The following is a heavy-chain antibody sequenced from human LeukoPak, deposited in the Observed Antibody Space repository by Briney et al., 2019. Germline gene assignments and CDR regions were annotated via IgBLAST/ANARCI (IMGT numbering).Heavy chain of an antibody. Sequence: SETLSLTCAVYGGSFSGYYWSWIRQPAGKGLEWIGRIYTSGSTNYNPSLKSRVTMSVDTSKNQFSLKLSSVTAADTAVYYCAREVSDGSGSLLDYWGQGTLVTVSS. J-gene: IGHJ4*02. CDR1: GGSFSGYY. V-gene: IGHV4-4*07. CDR2: IYTSGST. D-gene: IGHD3-10*01. CDR3: AREVSDGSGSLLDY.